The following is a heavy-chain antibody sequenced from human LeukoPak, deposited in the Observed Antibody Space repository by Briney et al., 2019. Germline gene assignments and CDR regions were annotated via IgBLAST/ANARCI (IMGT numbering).Heavy chain of an antibody. D-gene: IGHD3-22*01. Sequence: GGSLRLSCAASGLTFSKYAMTWVRQAPGKGLEWVSGISVSGGSTNYADSVKGRLTISRDNSKNTLYLQMNSLRAEDTAVYYCAKSNYFDSGGYYFFDYWGQGTLVTVSS. CDR2: ISVSGGST. CDR3: AKSNYFDSGGYYFFDY. CDR1: GLTFSKYA. J-gene: IGHJ4*02. V-gene: IGHV3-23*01.